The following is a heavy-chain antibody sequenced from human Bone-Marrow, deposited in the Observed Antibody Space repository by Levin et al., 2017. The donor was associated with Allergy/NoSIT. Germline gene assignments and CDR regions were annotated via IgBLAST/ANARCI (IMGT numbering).Heavy chain of an antibody. CDR3: TTEGVTTSDY. V-gene: IGHV3-15*01. Sequence: GGSLRLSCAASEFTFSNAWMSWVRQAPGKGLEWIGHIKTQSEGATTEFAAPVKGRFSISRDDSKSTVYLHIKSLKIEDTAVYYCTTEGVTTSDYWGQGTQVTVSS. J-gene: IGHJ4*02. CDR1: EFTFSNAW. D-gene: IGHD4-17*01. CDR2: IKTQSEGATT.